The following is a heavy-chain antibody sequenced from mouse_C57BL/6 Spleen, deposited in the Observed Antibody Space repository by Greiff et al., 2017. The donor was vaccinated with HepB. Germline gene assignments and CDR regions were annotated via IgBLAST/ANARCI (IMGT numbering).Heavy chain of an antibody. D-gene: IGHD2-1*01. V-gene: IGHV5-4*03. J-gene: IGHJ3*01. CDR1: GFTFSSYA. CDR3: ARGEGNSFAY. Sequence: EVMLVESGGGLVKPGGSLKLSCAASGFTFSSYAMSWVRQTPEKRLEWVATISDGGSYIYYPDNVKGRFTISRYNAKNNLYLQMRHMKSEDTAMYYCARGEGNSFAYWGQGTLVTVSA. CDR2: ISDGGSYI.